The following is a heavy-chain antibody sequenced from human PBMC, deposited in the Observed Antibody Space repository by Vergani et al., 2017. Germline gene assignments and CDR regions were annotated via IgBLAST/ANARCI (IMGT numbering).Heavy chain of an antibody. CDR2: IYYSGST. J-gene: IGHJ3*02. D-gene: IGHD2-15*01. V-gene: IGHV4-59*06. CDR1: GGSISSYY. Sequence: QVQLQESGPGLVKPSETLSLTCTVSGGSISSYYWSWIRQHPGKGLEWIGYIYYSGSTYYNPSLKSRVTISVDTSKNQFSLKLSSVTAADTAVYYCARGLGYCSGGSCYEDAFDIWGQGTMVTVSS. CDR3: ARGLGYCSGGSCYEDAFDI.